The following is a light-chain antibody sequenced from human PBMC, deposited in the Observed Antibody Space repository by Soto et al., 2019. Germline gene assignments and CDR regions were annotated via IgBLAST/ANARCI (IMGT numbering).Light chain of an antibody. Sequence: DIQMTQFPSSLSASVGDRVTITCRASQGMRNDLGWYQQKPGKATKRLIYAASSLQSGVTSRFSRTGSGKEFTLTISSLQPEDSASCYCLHHSTYPLTFGQGTKVEIK. CDR1: QGMRND. CDR3: LHHSTYPLT. CDR2: AAS. V-gene: IGKV1-17*01. J-gene: IGKJ1*01.